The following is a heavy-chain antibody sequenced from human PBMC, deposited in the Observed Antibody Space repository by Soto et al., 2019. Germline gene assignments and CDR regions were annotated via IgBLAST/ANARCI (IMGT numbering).Heavy chain of an antibody. J-gene: IGHJ6*03. V-gene: IGHV1-8*01. D-gene: IGHD6-13*01. CDR1: GYTFTSYD. CDR3: ARGGSAAGYYYYMDV. CDR2: MNPNSGNT. Sequence: ASVKVSCKASGYTFTSYDINWVRQATGQGLEWMGWMNPNSGNTGYAQKFQGRVTMTRNTSISTAYMELSSLRSEDTAVYYCARGGSAAGYYYYMDVWGKGTTVTVSS.